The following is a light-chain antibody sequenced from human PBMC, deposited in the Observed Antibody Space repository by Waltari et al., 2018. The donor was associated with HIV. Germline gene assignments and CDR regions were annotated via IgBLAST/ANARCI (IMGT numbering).Light chain of an antibody. V-gene: IGKV1D-13*01. Sequence: AIQLTQSPSSLSASVGDRVTITCRASQGISSALAWYQQKPGKAPKLLIYDASSLESGVPSRFSGSGSVTDFTLTISSLQPEDFATYYCQQSKNYPFTFGPGTKVDIK. CDR3: QQSKNYPFT. J-gene: IGKJ3*01. CDR2: DAS. CDR1: QGISSA.